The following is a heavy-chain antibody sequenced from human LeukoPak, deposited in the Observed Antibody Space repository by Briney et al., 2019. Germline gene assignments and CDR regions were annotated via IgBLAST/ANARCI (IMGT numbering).Heavy chain of an antibody. CDR3: ARYALVPYYFDY. V-gene: IGHV3-7*05. CDR2: IKQDGSEK. J-gene: IGHJ4*02. Sequence: GGSLRLSCAASGFTVSDNYMSWVRQAPGKGLEWVANIKQDGSEKYYVDSVKGRFTISRDNAKNSLYLQMNSLRAEDTAVYYCARYALVPYYFDYWGQGTLVTVSS. D-gene: IGHD2-2*01. CDR1: GFTVSDNY.